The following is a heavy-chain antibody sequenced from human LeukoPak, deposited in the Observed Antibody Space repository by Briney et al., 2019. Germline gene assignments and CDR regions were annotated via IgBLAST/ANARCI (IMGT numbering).Heavy chain of an antibody. J-gene: IGHJ4*02. CDR3: AKNFYGDYNVFFDY. CDR2: LSGSGGRT. Sequence: GGSLRLSCAASGFTFSSYVMGWVRQAPGKGLEWVSALSGSGGRTYYADSVRGRFTISRDNSKSTLYLQMNSLRAEDTAIYYCAKNFYGDYNVFFDYWGQGTLVTVSS. CDR1: GFTFSSYV. V-gene: IGHV3-23*01. D-gene: IGHD4-17*01.